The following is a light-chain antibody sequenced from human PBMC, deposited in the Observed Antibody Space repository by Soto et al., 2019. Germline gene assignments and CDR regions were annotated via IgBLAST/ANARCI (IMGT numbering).Light chain of an antibody. J-gene: IGLJ2*01. CDR3: CSYAGSSTFDVV. CDR1: NSDVGSYNL. V-gene: IGLV2-23*03. Sequence: QSALTQPASVSGSPGQSITISCTGTNSDVGSYNLVSWYQQHPGKAPKLMIYEGSKRPSGVSNRFSGSKSGNTASLTISGLQAEDEADYYCCSYAGSSTFDVVFGGGTQLTVL. CDR2: EGS.